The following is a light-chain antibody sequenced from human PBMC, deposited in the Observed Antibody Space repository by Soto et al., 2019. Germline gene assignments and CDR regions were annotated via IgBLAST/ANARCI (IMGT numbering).Light chain of an antibody. CDR3: QQYNAWPWT. J-gene: IGKJ1*01. CDR2: GAS. V-gene: IGKV3-15*01. Sequence: RLLMQSPTTLSVSPGERATLSCRASHSVSASLAWYQQKPGQAPRLLISGASTRAAGIPARFSGSGSGTDFTLTITSLQSEDFAVYYCQQYNAWPWTFGQGTKVDIK. CDR1: HSVSAS.